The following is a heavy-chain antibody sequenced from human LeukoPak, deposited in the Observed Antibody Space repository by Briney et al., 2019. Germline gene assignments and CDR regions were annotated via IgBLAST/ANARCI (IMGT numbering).Heavy chain of an antibody. CDR3: ARVNKGDFWSGYSDY. CDR1: GGTSSIYT. V-gene: IGHV1-69*02. CDR2: IIPILGIA. Sequence: SVKVSCKASGGTSSIYTISWVRQAPGQGLEWMGRIIPILGIANYAQKFQGRVTITADKSTSTAYMELSSLRSEDTAVYYCARVNKGDFWSGYSDYWGQGTLVTVSS. J-gene: IGHJ4*02. D-gene: IGHD3-3*01.